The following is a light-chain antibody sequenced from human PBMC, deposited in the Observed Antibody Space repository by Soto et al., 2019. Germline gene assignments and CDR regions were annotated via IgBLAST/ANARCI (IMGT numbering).Light chain of an antibody. J-gene: IGLJ3*02. CDR1: SSDVGSYNL. Sequence: QSALTQPASVSGSPGQSITISCTGTSSDVGSYNLVSWYQQHPGKAPKLMIYEVSKRPSGVSNRCSGSKSGNTASLTISGLQAEDEADYYCCSYAGSSTSPHWVFGGGTKLTVL. V-gene: IGLV2-23*02. CDR2: EVS. CDR3: CSYAGSSTSPHWV.